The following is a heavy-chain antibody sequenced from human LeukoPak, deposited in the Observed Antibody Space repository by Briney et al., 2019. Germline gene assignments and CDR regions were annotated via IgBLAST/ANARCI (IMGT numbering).Heavy chain of an antibody. Sequence: ASVKVSCKASGYTFTSYGISWVRQAPGQGLEWMGWISADNGNTNYAQKLQGRVTMTTDTSTSTAYMELRSLRSDDTAVYYCARDRVCSGGSCYSQGYYYYGMDAWGQGTTVTVSS. V-gene: IGHV1-18*01. D-gene: IGHD2-15*01. CDR1: GYTFTSYG. CDR2: ISADNGNT. CDR3: ARDRVCSGGSCYSQGYYYYGMDA. J-gene: IGHJ6*02.